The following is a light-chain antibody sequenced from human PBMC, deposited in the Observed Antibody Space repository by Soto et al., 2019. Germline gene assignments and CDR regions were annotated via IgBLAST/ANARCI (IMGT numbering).Light chain of an antibody. CDR3: QHGYSTPLT. CDR1: QSISTY. CDR2: AAS. Sequence: IQLTQSPSSLSASVGDRVTITFRASQSISTYLHWYQQKPGKAPNLLIYAASTLQSGVPSRFSGSGSGTDFTLTISSLQPEDFATYFCQHGYSTPLTFGGGTKVDIK. V-gene: IGKV1-39*01. J-gene: IGKJ4*01.